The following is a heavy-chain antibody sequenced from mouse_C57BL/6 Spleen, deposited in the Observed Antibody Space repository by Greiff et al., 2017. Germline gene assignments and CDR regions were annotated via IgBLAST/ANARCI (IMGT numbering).Heavy chain of an antibody. CDR1: GYTFTDYY. D-gene: IGHD2-2*01. CDR2: INPNNGGT. J-gene: IGHJ2*01. Sequence: VQLQQSGPELVKPGASVKISCKASGYTFTDYYMNWVKQSHGKSLEWIGDINPNNGGTSYNQKFKGKATLTVDKSSSTAYMELRSLTSEDSAVYYCARSGGGYRDYWGQGTTLTVSS. V-gene: IGHV1-26*01. CDR3: ARSGGGYRDY.